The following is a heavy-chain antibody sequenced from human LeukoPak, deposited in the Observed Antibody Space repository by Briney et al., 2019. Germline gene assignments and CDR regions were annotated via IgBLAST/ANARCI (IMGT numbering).Heavy chain of an antibody. Sequence: GASVKVSCKASGSTFTGYNMHWVRQAPGQGLEWMGWINVHTGVAHYAQQVHGKVTMTRDTSISTAYMELSRLRSDDTAVFYCARTHYDSSGYYTPAGYWGQGTLVTVSP. CDR3: ARTHYDSSGYYTPAGY. D-gene: IGHD3-22*01. CDR1: GSTFTGYN. J-gene: IGHJ4*02. V-gene: IGHV1-2*02. CDR2: INVHTGVA.